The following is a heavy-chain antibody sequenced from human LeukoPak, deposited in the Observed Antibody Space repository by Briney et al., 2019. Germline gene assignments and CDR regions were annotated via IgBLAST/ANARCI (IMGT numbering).Heavy chain of an antibody. D-gene: IGHD3-22*01. J-gene: IGHJ3*02. V-gene: IGHV4-39*01. Sequence: PSETLSLACTASGGSISTTSYYWAWIRQPPGKGLEWIVSIYYDGTTYYNPSLKSRVTTSIDTSKNQFSLNLSSVTATDTAVDYCARHFRREVLIGSAFDIWGQGTMVTVSS. CDR3: ARHFRREVLIGSAFDI. CDR1: GGSISTTSYY. CDR2: IYYDGTT.